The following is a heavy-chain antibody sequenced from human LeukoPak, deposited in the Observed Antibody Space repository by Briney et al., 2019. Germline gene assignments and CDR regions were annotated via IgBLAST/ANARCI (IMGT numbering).Heavy chain of an antibody. CDR3: ARHINFLMAARVQGSWFDP. CDR1: GYSFTSYW. V-gene: IGHV5-51*01. D-gene: IGHD6-6*01. J-gene: IGHJ5*02. CDR2: IYPGDSDT. Sequence: GESLKISCKGSGYSFTSYWIGWVRQMPGKGLEWMGIIYPGDSDTRYSPSFQGQVTISADKSISTAYLQWSSLKASDTAMYYCARHINFLMAARVQGSWFDPWGQGTLVTVSS.